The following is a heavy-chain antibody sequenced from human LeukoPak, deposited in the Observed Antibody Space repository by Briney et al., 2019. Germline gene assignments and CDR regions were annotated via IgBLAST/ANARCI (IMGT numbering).Heavy chain of an antibody. CDR2: ISWNSASL. Sequence: GGSLRLSCAASGFRFNDHAMHWIRQAPGKGLECVSGISWNSASLGYTDSVKGRVTISRDNAKNSLYLQMNSLRAEDTAFYYCAKDGVVAALGDNWFDPWGQGTLVTVSS. J-gene: IGHJ5*02. CDR3: AKDGVVAALGDNWFDP. CDR1: GFRFNDHA. V-gene: IGHV3-9*01. D-gene: IGHD2-15*01.